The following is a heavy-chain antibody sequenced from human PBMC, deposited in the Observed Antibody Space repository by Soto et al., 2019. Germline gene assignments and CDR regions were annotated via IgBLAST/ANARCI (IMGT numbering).Heavy chain of an antibody. Sequence: QVQLVESGGGVVQPGRSLRLSCAASGFTFSSYAMHWVRQAPGKGLEWVAVISYDGSNKYYADSVKGRFTISRDNSKNTDDLQKNSLKGGGTAVYYCAEVPGGEVAGQDDYLGQGTLGTVSS. D-gene: IGHD2-15*01. CDR2: ISYDGSNK. CDR3: AEVPGGEVAGQDDY. J-gene: IGHJ4*02. V-gene: IGHV3-30-3*02. CDR1: GFTFSSYA.